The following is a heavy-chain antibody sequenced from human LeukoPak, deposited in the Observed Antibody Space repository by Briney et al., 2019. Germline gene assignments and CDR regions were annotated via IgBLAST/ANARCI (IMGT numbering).Heavy chain of an antibody. V-gene: IGHV3-48*01. Sequence: GGSLRLSCAASGFIFSDYSMNWVRQAPGQGLEWLSYITGSGSTIYYADSVRGRFTISRDDSKNTLYLQMDSLRAEDTAVYYCARDDYGDSGPLFDYWGQGTLVTVSS. J-gene: IGHJ4*02. CDR3: ARDDYGDSGPLFDY. CDR2: ITGSGSTI. D-gene: IGHD4-17*01. CDR1: GFIFSDYS.